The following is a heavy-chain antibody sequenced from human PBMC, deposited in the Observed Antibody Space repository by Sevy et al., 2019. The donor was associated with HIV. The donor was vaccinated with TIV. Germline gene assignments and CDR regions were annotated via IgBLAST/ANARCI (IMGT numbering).Heavy chain of an antibody. CDR2: IGIYNGNA. V-gene: IGHV1-18*01. Sequence: ASVKVSCKASGYTFASNGISWVRQAPGQGLEWMGWIGIYNGNAKSAQKFQGRVTMTTDTSTSTAYMELGSLRSDDTAVYYCARDPTYYYGSATYFDYGGQGTLATVSS. CDR3: ARDPTYYYGSATYFDY. D-gene: IGHD3-10*01. CDR1: GYTFASNG. J-gene: IGHJ4*02.